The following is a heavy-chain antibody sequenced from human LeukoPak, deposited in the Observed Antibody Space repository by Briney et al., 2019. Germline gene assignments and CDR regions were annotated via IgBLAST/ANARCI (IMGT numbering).Heavy chain of an antibody. V-gene: IGHV4-34*01. D-gene: IGHD2-2*01. Sequence: SETLTPTCAAQGGPLSGYDWSRCRQPPGKGRKRIGELNHSGSPNYNPSLKRRVTISVDTSKNQSSLKPSSVTAADTAVYYCARENVVVPASLDYWGQGTLVTVSS. CDR2: LNHSGSP. J-gene: IGHJ4*02. CDR3: ARENVVVPASLDY. CDR1: GGPLSGYD.